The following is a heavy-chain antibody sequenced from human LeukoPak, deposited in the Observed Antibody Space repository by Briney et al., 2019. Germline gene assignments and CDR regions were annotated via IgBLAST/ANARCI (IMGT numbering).Heavy chain of an antibody. D-gene: IGHD1-26*01. CDR3: AKEHYSGSYYDY. V-gene: IGHV3-23*01. CDR2: VSGSGGST. CDR1: GFTFSSSA. J-gene: IGHJ4*02. Sequence: GGSLRLSCAASGFTFSSSAMNWVRQAPGKGLEWVSVVSGSGGSTYYADSVKGRFTISRDTSKNTLYLQVNSLRAEDTAIYYCAKEHYSGSYYDYWGQGTLVTVSP.